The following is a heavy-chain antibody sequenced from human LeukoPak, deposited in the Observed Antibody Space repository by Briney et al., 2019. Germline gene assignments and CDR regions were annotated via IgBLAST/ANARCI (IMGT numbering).Heavy chain of an antibody. CDR3: ARASVGSGWYGVWYFDY. V-gene: IGHV4-61*02. D-gene: IGHD6-19*01. CDR1: GGSISSGGYY. Sequence: PSQTLSLTCTVSGGSISSGGYYWSWIRQHPGKGLEWIGRIYTSGSTNYNPSLKSRVTMSVDTSKNQFSLKLSSVTAADTAVYYCARASVGSGWYGVWYFDYWGQGTLVTVSS. CDR2: IYTSGST. J-gene: IGHJ4*02.